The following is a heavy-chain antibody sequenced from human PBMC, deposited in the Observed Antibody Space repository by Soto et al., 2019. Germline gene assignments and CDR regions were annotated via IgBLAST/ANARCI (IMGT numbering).Heavy chain of an antibody. Sequence: GGSLRLSCAASGFTVSSNYMSWVRKAPGEGLEWVSVIYSGGSTYYADSVKGRFTISRDNSKNTLYLQMNSLRAEDTAVYYCAKFNDYGGNSRYYFDYWGQGTLVTVSS. CDR1: GFTVSSNY. V-gene: IGHV3-53*01. J-gene: IGHJ4*02. D-gene: IGHD4-17*01. CDR2: IYSGGST. CDR3: AKFNDYGGNSRYYFDY.